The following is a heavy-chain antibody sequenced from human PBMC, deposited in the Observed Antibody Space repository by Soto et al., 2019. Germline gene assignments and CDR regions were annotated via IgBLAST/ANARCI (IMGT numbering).Heavy chain of an antibody. CDR3: ARKLELRNGNNWFDP. CDR2: IYPGDSDT. J-gene: IGHJ5*02. D-gene: IGHD1-7*01. V-gene: IGHV5-51*01. Sequence: GESLKISCSCSGYSFSTYWIAWVRQMPGKGLEWMGIIYPGDSDTRYSPSFQGQVTISADKSISTAYLQWSSLKASDTAMYYCARKLELRNGNNWFDPWGEGTRVTVSA. CDR1: GYSFSTYW.